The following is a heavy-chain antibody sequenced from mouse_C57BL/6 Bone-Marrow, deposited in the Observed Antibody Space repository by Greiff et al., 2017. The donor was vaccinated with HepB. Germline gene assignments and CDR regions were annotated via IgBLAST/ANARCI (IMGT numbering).Heavy chain of an antibody. J-gene: IGHJ2*01. CDR1: GFTFNTYA. D-gene: IGHD2-2*01. V-gene: IGHV10-3*01. CDR3: VRGGGLRRTHYFDY. CDR2: IRSKSSNYAT. Sequence: EVQLVESGGGLVQPKGSLKLSCAASGFTFNTYAMHWVRQAPGKGLEWVARIRSKSSNYATYYADSVKDRFTISRDDSQSMLYLQMNNLKTEDTAMYYCVRGGGLRRTHYFDYWGQGTTLTVSS.